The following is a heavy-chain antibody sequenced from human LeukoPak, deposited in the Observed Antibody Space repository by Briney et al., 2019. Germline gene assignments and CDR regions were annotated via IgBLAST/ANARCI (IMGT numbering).Heavy chain of an antibody. J-gene: IGHJ4*02. CDR2: INHSGST. Sequence: PSETLSLTCAVYGGSFSGYYWSWIRQPPGKGLEWIGEINHSGSTNYNPSLKSRDTISVDTSKNQFSLKLSSVTAADTAVYYCARGLSPQRLVPPYFDYWGQGTLVTVSS. CDR3: ARGLSPQRLVPPYFDY. V-gene: IGHV4-34*01. CDR1: GGSFSGYY. D-gene: IGHD6-13*01.